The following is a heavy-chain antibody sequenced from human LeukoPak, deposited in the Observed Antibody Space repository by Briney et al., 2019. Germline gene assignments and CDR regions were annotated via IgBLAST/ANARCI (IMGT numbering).Heavy chain of an antibody. Sequence: ASVKVSCKASGYTLTSYGISWVRQAPGQGLEWMGWISAYNGNTNYAQKLQGRVTMTTDTSTSTAYMELRSLRSDDTAVYYCARRAYCGGDCYSSKRIWFDPWGQGTLVTVSS. CDR1: GYTLTSYG. J-gene: IGHJ5*02. D-gene: IGHD2-21*02. CDR2: ISAYNGNT. CDR3: ARRAYCGGDCYSSKRIWFDP. V-gene: IGHV1-18*01.